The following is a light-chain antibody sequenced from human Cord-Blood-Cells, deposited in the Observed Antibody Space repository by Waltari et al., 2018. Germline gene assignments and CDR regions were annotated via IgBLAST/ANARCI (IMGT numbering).Light chain of an antibody. Sequence: SYELPQPPSVSVSPGQTARTTCLGDALPKQNAYWYQQKPGQAPVLVIYKDSERPSGIPERFSGSSSGTTVTLTISGVQAEDEADYYCQSADSSGTWVFGGGTKLTVL. CDR1: ALPKQN. CDR3: QSADSSGTWV. J-gene: IGLJ3*02. CDR2: KDS. V-gene: IGLV3-25*02.